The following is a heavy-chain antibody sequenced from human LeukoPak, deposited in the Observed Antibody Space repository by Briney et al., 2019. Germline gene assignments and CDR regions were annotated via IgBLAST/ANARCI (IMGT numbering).Heavy chain of an antibody. CDR3: ARGGGSYFGLYFDY. J-gene: IGHJ4*02. CDR1: GGSIRSYY. V-gene: IGHV4-59*12. Sequence: SEILSLTCTVSGGSIRSYYWSWIRQPPGKGLKWIGYIYYSGSTNSNPSLKSRVTISVDTSKNHFSLNLRSVSAADTAVYYCARGGGSYFGLYFDYWGQGTLVTVSS. D-gene: IGHD1-26*01. CDR2: IYYSGST.